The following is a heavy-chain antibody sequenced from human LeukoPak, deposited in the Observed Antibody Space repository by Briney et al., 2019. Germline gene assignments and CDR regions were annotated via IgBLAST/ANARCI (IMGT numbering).Heavy chain of an antibody. Sequence: SETLSLTCTVSGYSISSGYYWGWIRQPPGKGLEWIGSIYHSGSTYYNPSLKSRVTISVDTSKNQFSLKLSSVTAADTAVYYCARECSYGRYNWFDPWGQGTLVTVSS. CDR3: ARECSYGRYNWFDP. CDR2: IYHSGST. J-gene: IGHJ5*02. V-gene: IGHV4-38-2*02. CDR1: GYSISSGYY. D-gene: IGHD5-18*01.